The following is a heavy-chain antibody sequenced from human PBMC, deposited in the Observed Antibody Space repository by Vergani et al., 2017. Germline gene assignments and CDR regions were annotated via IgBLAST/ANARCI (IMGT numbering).Heavy chain of an antibody. V-gene: IGHV1-69*01. J-gene: IGHJ4*02. CDR3: ARDPTYYYDNDHDDY. D-gene: IGHD3-22*01. CDR1: GGTFSSYA. Sequence: QVQLVESGAEVKKPGSSVKVSCKASGGTFSSYAISWVRQAPGQGLEWMGGIIPIFGTANYAQKFQGRVTITADESTSTAYMELSSLRSEDTAVYYCARDPTYYYDNDHDDYWGQGTLVTVSS. CDR2: IIPIFGTA.